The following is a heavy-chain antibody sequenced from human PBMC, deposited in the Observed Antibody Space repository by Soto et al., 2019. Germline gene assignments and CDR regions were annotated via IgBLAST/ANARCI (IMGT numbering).Heavy chain of an antibody. CDR1: GGTFSSYT. D-gene: IGHD5-12*01. V-gene: IGHV1-69*02. J-gene: IGHJ4*02. CDR2: IIPILGIA. Sequence: QVQLVQSGAEVKKPGSSVKVSCKASGGTFSSYTISWVRQAPGQGLEWMGRIIPILGIANYAQKFQGRVTITADKSTSTAYMELSSLRSEDTAVYYFARAYSGYDPYFDYWGQGTLVTVSS. CDR3: ARAYSGYDPYFDY.